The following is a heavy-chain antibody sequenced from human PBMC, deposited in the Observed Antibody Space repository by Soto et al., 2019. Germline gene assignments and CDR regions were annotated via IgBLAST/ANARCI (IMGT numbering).Heavy chain of an antibody. D-gene: IGHD5-12*01. CDR1: GDSISSYY. CDR2: IYSSGST. Sequence: QVQLQESGPGLVKPSETLSLTCTVSGDSISSYYWSWIRQPAGKGLEWIGRIYSSGSTNYNPSLKSRVTISVDTSKNQFSLKLSSVTAADTAVYYCARGRATERKGPYGYWGQGTLVTVSS. CDR3: ARGRATERKGPYGY. J-gene: IGHJ4*02. V-gene: IGHV4-4*07.